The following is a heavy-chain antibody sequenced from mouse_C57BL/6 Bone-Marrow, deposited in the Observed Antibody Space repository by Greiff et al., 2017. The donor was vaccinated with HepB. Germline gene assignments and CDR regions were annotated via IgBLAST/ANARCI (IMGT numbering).Heavy chain of an antibody. CDR3: ARGDYDEGIAY. Sequence: QVQLKESGAELARPGASVKLSCKASGYTFTSYGISWVKQRTGQGLEWIGEIYPRSGNTYYNEKFKGKATLTADKSSSTAYMELRSLTSEDSAVYFCARGDYDEGIAYWGQGTLVTVSA. CDR1: GYTFTSYG. D-gene: IGHD2-4*01. CDR2: IYPRSGNT. J-gene: IGHJ3*01. V-gene: IGHV1-81*01.